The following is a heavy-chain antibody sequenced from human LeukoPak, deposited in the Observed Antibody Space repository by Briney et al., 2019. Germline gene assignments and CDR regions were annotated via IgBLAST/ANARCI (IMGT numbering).Heavy chain of an antibody. V-gene: IGHV3-23*01. J-gene: IGHJ4*02. Sequence: GGSLRLSCAASALTFSRYAMSWVRQAPGKGLEWVSVISDSGADTYYTDSVKGRFTISRDSSKNTLYLQMKSLRAEDTAVYYCAKMGWTDYDYTNYWGQGTLVTVSS. CDR2: ISDSGADT. D-gene: IGHD5-12*01. CDR1: ALTFSRYA. CDR3: AKMGWTDYDYTNY.